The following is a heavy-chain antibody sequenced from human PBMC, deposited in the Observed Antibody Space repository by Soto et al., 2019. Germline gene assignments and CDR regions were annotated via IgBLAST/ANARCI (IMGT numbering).Heavy chain of an antibody. CDR1: GGSISSSSYY. Sequence: PSETLSLTCTVSGGSISSSSYYWGWIRQPPGKGLEWIGSIYYSGSTYYNPSLKSRVTISVDTSKNQFSLKVSSVTAADTAVYYCARFVYGDYISDNWFDPWGRGTLVTVSS. CDR2: IYYSGST. D-gene: IGHD4-17*01. J-gene: IGHJ5*02. CDR3: ARFVYGDYISDNWFDP. V-gene: IGHV4-39*01.